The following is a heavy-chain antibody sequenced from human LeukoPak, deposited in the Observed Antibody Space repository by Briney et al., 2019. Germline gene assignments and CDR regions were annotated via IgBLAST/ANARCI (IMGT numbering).Heavy chain of an antibody. D-gene: IGHD6-13*01. CDR1: GGSFSGYY. CDR2: SNHSGST. V-gene: IGHV4-34*01. CDR3: ARGRGRYSSSWYYFDY. J-gene: IGHJ4*02. Sequence: SETLSLTCAVYGGSFSGYYWSWIRQPPGKGLELNGESNHSGSTNYNPSLKSRVTISVDTSKNQFSLKLSSVTAADTAVYYCARGRGRYSSSWYYFDYWGQGTLVTVSS.